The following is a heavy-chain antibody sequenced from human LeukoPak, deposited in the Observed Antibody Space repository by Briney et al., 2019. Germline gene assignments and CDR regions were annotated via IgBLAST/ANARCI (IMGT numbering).Heavy chain of an antibody. CDR3: ARTNYYETSGWASGLSPFDM. Sequence: GESLKISCKGSGNNFATHWIACVRQTPGKGLEWIGVIYPVDSDTRYSPTFQGQVTISVDKSTSTAYLQWSSLKASDTAIYYCARTNYYETSGWASGLSPFDMWGRGTMVTVSS. CDR1: GNNFATHW. D-gene: IGHD3-22*01. V-gene: IGHV5-51*01. J-gene: IGHJ3*02. CDR2: IYPVDSDT.